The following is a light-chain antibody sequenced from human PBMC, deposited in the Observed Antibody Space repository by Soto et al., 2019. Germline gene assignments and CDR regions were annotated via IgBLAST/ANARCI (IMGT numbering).Light chain of an antibody. CDR3: SSYTSSSTLVYV. V-gene: IGLV2-14*01. J-gene: IGLJ1*01. Sequence: QSVLTQPASVSGSPGQSITISCTGTSSDVVGYNYVSWYQQHPGKAPKLMIYEVSNRPSGVSNRFSGSKSGNTASLTISGLQAEDEADYYCSSYTSSSTLVYVFGTGTKVTVL. CDR1: SSDVVGYNY. CDR2: EVS.